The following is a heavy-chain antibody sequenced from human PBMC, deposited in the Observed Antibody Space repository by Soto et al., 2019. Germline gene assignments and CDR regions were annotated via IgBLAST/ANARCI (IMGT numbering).Heavy chain of an antibody. CDR2: INGNADNS. J-gene: IGHJ4*02. CDR3: VRDFRGAVAGSEFDH. V-gene: IGHV3-74*01. CDR1: GFTFTRYS. D-gene: IGHD6-19*01. Sequence: EVQLVESGGGLVKPGGSLRLSCAASGFTFTRYSMNWVRQAPGKGLEWVSRINGNADNSDYADSVKGRFTISRDNAMNRLYLQMDSLRADDTGVYYCVRDFRGAVAGSEFDHWGQGTLVTVSS.